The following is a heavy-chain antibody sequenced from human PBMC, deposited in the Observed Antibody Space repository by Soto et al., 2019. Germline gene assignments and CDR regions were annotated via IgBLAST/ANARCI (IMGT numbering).Heavy chain of an antibody. Sequence: SETLSLTCTVSCGSVSSGSNYWSWIRQPPGKGLEWIGYIYSSGSTNYNPSLKSRVTISVDTTKNQFSLKLSSLTAADTAVYYCARETMIVVVPVSYYGMDVWGQGTTVTVSS. CDR1: CGSVSSGSNY. D-gene: IGHD3-22*01. CDR2: IYSSGST. V-gene: IGHV4-61*01. CDR3: ARETMIVVVPVSYYGMDV. J-gene: IGHJ6*02.